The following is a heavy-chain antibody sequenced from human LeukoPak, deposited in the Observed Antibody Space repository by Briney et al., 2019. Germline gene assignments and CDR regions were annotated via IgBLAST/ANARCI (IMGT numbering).Heavy chain of an antibody. CDR1: NGSIRNYY. J-gene: IGHJ5*02. CDR3: ARDSKEEYGSGSYNNWFDP. V-gene: IGHV4-34*01. CDR2: INHSGST. D-gene: IGHD3-10*01. Sequence: SETLSLTCTVSNGSIRNYYWSWIRQPPGKGLEWIGEINHSGSTNYNPSLKSRVTISVDTSKNQFSLKLSSVTAADTAVYYCARDSKEEYGSGSYNNWFDPWGQGTLVTVSS.